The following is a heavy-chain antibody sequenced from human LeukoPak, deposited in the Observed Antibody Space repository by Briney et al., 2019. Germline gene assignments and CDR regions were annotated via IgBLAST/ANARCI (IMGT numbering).Heavy chain of an antibody. Sequence: ASVKVSCKASGYTFTSYDINWVRQATGQGLEWMGWMNPNSGNTGFAQKFQGRVTMTRNTSISTAYMELSSLRSEDTAVYYCARRELPYYYYYGMDVWGQGTTVTVSS. V-gene: IGHV1-8*01. CDR2: MNPNSGNT. D-gene: IGHD1-7*01. J-gene: IGHJ6*02. CDR3: ARRELPYYYYYGMDV. CDR1: GYTFTSYD.